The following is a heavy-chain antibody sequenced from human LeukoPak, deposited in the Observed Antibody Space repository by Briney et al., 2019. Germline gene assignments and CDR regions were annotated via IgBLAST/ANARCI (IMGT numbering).Heavy chain of an antibody. CDR2: ISYDGSNK. J-gene: IGHJ4*02. Sequence: PGRSLRLSCAASGFTFSSYAMHWVRQAPGKGLEWVAVISYDGSNKYYADSVKGRFTISRDNSKNTLYLQMNSLRGDDTAVYYCARAQIPGRCSGGNCYSGYWGQGTLVTVSS. CDR3: ARAQIPGRCSGGNCYSGY. D-gene: IGHD2-15*01. V-gene: IGHV3-30-3*01. CDR1: GFTFSSYA.